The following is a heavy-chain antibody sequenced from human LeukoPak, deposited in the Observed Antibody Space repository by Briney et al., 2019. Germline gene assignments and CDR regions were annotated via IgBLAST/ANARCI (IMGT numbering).Heavy chain of an antibody. CDR1: GGSISSSSYY. V-gene: IGHV4-39*07. CDR3: ASGPYYYDSSVPPGS. D-gene: IGHD3-22*01. J-gene: IGHJ5*02. CDR2: IYYSGST. Sequence: SETLSLTCTVSGGSISSSSYYWGWIRQPPGKGLEWIGSIYYSGSTYYNPSLKSRVTISVDTSKNQFSLKLSSVTAADTAVYYCASGPYYYDSSVPPGSWGQGTLVTVSS.